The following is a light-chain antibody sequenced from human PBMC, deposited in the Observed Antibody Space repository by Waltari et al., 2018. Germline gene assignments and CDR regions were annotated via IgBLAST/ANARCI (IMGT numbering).Light chain of an antibody. V-gene: IGKV4-1*01. CDR1: HSLLYSVNNENF. Sequence: DIVMTQSPDFLPVSLGERATIHCRSSHSLLYSVNNENFLAWYQQRPGQPPKLLIYWASIREFGVPDRFVGSGSGTDFTLTINGLQADDVAFYYCQQYYAAPFTFGPGTKLDFK. J-gene: IGKJ3*01. CDR2: WAS. CDR3: QQYYAAPFT.